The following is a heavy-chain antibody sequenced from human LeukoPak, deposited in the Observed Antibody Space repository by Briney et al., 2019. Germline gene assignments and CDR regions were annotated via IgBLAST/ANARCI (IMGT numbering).Heavy chain of an antibody. CDR2: IYTSGST. CDR3: ARVFDYGDYNYYYGMDV. D-gene: IGHD4-17*01. Sequence: PSETLSLTCTVSGGSISSYYWSWIRQPAGKGLEWIVRIYTSGSTNYNPSLKSRVTMSVDTSKSQFSLKLSSVTAADTAVYYCARVFDYGDYNYYYGMDVWGQGTTVTVSS. V-gene: IGHV4-4*07. CDR1: GGSISSYY. J-gene: IGHJ6*02.